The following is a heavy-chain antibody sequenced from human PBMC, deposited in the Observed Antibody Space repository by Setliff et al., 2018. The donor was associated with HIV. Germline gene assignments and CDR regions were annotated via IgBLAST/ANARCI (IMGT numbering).Heavy chain of an antibody. J-gene: IGHJ3*02. CDR2: IYYSGST. Sequence: AETLSLTCTVSGGSISTYYWSWIRQSPGKGLEWIGYIYYSGSTKYNPSLKSRLTISVDTSKNQFSLKLRSVTAADTAFYYCARGVTHPPPFGAFDIWGLGTLVTVSS. CDR3: ARGVTHPPPFGAFDI. V-gene: IGHV4-59*01. CDR1: GGSISTYY. D-gene: IGHD5-18*01.